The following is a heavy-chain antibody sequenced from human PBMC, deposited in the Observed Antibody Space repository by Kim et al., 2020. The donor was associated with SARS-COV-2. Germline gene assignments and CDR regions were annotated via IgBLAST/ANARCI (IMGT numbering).Heavy chain of an antibody. D-gene: IGHD2-21*01. Sequence: GGSLRLSCAASGFTFSGSAIHWVRQASGKGLEWVGRIRSKANSYATAYAASVQGRFTISRDDSKYTAYLQMNSLKTEDTAVYYCTNIRDTTLAYWDAFDIWGQGTMVTVSS. CDR3: TNIRDTTLAYWDAFDI. J-gene: IGHJ3*02. CDR1: GFTFSGSA. V-gene: IGHV3-73*01. CDR2: IRSKANSYAT.